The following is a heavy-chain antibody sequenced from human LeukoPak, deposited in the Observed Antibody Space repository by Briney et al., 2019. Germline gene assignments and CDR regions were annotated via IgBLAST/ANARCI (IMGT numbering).Heavy chain of an antibody. Sequence: GGSLRLSCAASGFTFSSYWMNWARQAPGKGLEWVASINHNGNVNYYVDSVKGRFTISRDNAKNSLYLQMSNLRAEDTAVYFCAIHDDYGGHSGYYHYGMDVWGQGTTVTVSS. CDR3: AIHDDYGGHSGYYHYGMDV. CDR2: INHNGNVN. CDR1: GFTFSSYW. J-gene: IGHJ6*02. V-gene: IGHV3-7*03. D-gene: IGHD4-23*01.